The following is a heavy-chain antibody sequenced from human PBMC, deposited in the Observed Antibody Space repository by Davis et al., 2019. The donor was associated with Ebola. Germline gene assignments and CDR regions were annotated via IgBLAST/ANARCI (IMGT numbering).Heavy chain of an antibody. D-gene: IGHD4-17*01. Sequence: ASVKVSCKASGYTFTSYYMHWVRQAPGQGLEWLGRIDGYTGVTNSAQNFQGRVTVTRDTTISTAYMELSGLRSDDTALYYFARGDYGEYYFDFWGQGTLVTVSS. J-gene: IGHJ4*02. V-gene: IGHV1-2*06. CDR1: GYTFTSYY. CDR3: ARGDYGEYYFDF. CDR2: IDGYTGVT.